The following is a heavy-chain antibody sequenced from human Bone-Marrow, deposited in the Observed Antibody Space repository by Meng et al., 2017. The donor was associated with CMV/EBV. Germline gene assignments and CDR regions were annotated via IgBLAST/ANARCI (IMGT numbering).Heavy chain of an antibody. CDR2: ISSSSSYI. CDR3: AKMMGVVPHYYYGMDV. Sequence: GESLKISCAASGFTFSSYSMNWVRQAPGEGLEWVSSISSSSSYIYYADSVKGRFTISRDNSKNTLYLQMNSLRAEDTAVYYCAKMMGVVPHYYYGMDVWGQGTTVTVSS. J-gene: IGHJ6*02. CDR1: GFTFSSYS. D-gene: IGHD2-2*01. V-gene: IGHV3-21*04.